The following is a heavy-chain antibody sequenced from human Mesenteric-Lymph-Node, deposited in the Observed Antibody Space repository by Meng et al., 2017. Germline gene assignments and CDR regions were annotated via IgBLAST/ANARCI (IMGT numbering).Heavy chain of an antibody. D-gene: IGHD2-15*01. CDR3: ARGVKYCSGSSCYSGAFDI. CDR1: GSPSSNYG. J-gene: IGHJ3*02. Sequence: GGSLRSSCAGPGSPSSNYGMSWFGKAPGKGLEWVANIKQDGSDKYYVDSVKGRFTISRDNAKNSLFLQMNSLRAEDTAVYYCARGVKYCSGSSCYSGAFDIWGQGTMVTVSS. CDR2: IKQDGSDK. V-gene: IGHV3-7*01.